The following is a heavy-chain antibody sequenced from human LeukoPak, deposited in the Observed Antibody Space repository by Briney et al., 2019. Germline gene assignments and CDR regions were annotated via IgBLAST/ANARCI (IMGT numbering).Heavy chain of an antibody. CDR1: GFTFSSYA. D-gene: IGHD1-26*01. Sequence: SGGSLRLSCAASGFTFSSYAMSWVRQAPGKGLEWVSAISGSGGSTYYADSVKGRFTISRDNSKNTLYLQMNSLRAEDTAVYYCAKFVGRSGSYWWDYFDYWGQGTLVTVSS. V-gene: IGHV3-23*01. J-gene: IGHJ4*02. CDR3: AKFVGRSGSYWWDYFDY. CDR2: ISGSGGST.